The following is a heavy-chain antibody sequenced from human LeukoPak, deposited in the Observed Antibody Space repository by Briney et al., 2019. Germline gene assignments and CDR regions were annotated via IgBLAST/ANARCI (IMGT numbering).Heavy chain of an antibody. CDR2: INPSGGGT. CDR3: ARDSTPTYYSGTYYFEY. D-gene: IGHD1-26*01. J-gene: IGHJ4*02. CDR1: GYTFASYY. V-gene: IGHV1-46*01. Sequence: ASVKVSCKASGYTFASYYMHWVRQAPGQGLEWMGIINPSGGGTTYAQKFQGRATMTRDTSTSTVYMELSSLRSEDTAVYYCARDSTPTYYSGTYYFEYWGQGTLVTVSS.